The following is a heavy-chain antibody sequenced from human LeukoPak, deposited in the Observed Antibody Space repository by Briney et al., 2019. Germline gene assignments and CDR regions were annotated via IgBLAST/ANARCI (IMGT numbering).Heavy chain of an antibody. CDR2: IYSGGST. J-gene: IGHJ4*02. Sequence: GGSLRLSCAASGLTVSSNYMSWVRQTPGKGLEWVSVIYSGGSTYYADSVKGRFTISRDNSKNTLYLQMNSLRAEDTAVYYCASLYYDILTGYYGSFDYWGQGTLVTVSS. CDR1: GLTVSSNY. V-gene: IGHV3-53*01. D-gene: IGHD3-9*01. CDR3: ASLYYDILTGYYGSFDY.